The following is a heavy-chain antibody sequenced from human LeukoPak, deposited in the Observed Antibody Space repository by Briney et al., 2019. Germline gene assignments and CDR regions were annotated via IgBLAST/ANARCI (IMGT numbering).Heavy chain of an antibody. CDR2: ISSSSSYI. CDR3: ARDRGYDFDWFDP. J-gene: IGHJ5*02. D-gene: IGHD5-12*01. CDR1: RFTFSSYS. Sequence: GGSLRLSCAASRFTFSSYSMNWVRQAPGKGLEWVSSISSSSSYIYYADSVKGRFTISRDNAKNSLYLQMNSLRAEDTAVYYCARDRGYDFDWFDPWGQGTLVTVSS. V-gene: IGHV3-21*01.